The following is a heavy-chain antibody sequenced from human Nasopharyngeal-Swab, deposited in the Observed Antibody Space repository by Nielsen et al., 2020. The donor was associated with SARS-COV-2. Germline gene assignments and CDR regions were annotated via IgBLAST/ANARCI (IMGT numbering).Heavy chain of an antibody. CDR1: EFTVTAYV. J-gene: IGHJ4*02. CDR2: IRSKTHSYTT. D-gene: IGHD6-13*01. V-gene: IGHV3-73*01. CDR3: STLPIPALGADY. Sequence: GGSLRLSCVASEFTVTAYVIHWVRQASGKGLEWVGRIRSKTHSYTTDYAASVKGRFTISRDDSKNTAYLHMNSLESEDTAVYYCSTLPIPALGADYWGQGTLVTVSS.